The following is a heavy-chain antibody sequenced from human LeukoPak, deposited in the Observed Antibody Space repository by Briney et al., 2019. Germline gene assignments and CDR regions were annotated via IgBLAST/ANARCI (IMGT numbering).Heavy chain of an antibody. CDR1: GGTFSSYA. CDR3: ARDHVIASRYVWGSYRYTRNDAFDI. V-gene: IGHV1-69*04. D-gene: IGHD3-16*02. J-gene: IGHJ3*02. CDR2: IIPILGIA. Sequence: ASVKVSCKASGGTFSSYAISWVRQAPGQGLEWMGRIIPILGIANYAQKFQGRVTITADKSTSTAYMELSSLRSEDTAVYYCARDHVIASRYVWGSYRYTRNDAFDIWGQGTMVTVSS.